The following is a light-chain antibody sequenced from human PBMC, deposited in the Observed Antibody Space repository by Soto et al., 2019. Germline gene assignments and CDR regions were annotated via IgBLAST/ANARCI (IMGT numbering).Light chain of an antibody. CDR2: GAS. J-gene: IGKJ3*01. CDR1: QSVSNN. CDR3: QQYSTWPLFT. Sequence: EIVMTQSPATLSVSPGERATLSCRASQSVSNNLAWYQHNPGQAPRLLIYGASTRATGIPARSSGSGSWTEFTLTISGLQSEDLSVYYCQQYSTWPLFTFGPGTKVDIK. V-gene: IGKV3-15*01.